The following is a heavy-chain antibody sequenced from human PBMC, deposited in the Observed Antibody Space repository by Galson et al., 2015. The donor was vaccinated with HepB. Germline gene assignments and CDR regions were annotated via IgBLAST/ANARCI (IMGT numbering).Heavy chain of an antibody. CDR3: ATDGGSKFLGAFDL. CDR1: GYTFTTYW. V-gene: IGHV5-10-1*01. J-gene: IGHJ3*01. Sequence: QSGAEVKKPGESLRISCKGSGYTFTTYWISWVRQMPGKGLDWMGKIDPSDSYTSYCPSFQGHVTISADKSISTSYLQWSSVKASDTAIYYCATDGGSKFLGAFDLWGQGTMVTVSS. CDR2: IDPSDSYT. D-gene: IGHD3-16*01.